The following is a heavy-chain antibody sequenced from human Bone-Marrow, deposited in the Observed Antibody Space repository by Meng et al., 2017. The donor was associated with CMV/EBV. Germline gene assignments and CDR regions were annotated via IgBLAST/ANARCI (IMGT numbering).Heavy chain of an antibody. Sequence: SISSGGYYWSWSRQHPGKGLEWSGYIYYSGSTYYNPSLKSRVTISVDTSKNQFSLKLSSVTAADTAVYYCARGVRILEWLFSYYFDYWGQGTLVTVSS. J-gene: IGHJ4*02. CDR3: ARGVRILEWLFSYYFDY. CDR1: SISSGGYY. V-gene: IGHV4-31*02. D-gene: IGHD3-3*01. CDR2: IYYSGST.